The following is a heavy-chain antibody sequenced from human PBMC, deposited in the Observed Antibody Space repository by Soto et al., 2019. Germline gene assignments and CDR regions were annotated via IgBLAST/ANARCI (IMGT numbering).Heavy chain of an antibody. D-gene: IGHD4-4*01. CDR3: AREENSKTIDY. J-gene: IGHJ4*02. CDR2: INHSGST. V-gene: IGHV4-34*01. Sequence: PLETMCLSCAVYGGSFSGYYWSWIRQPPGKGLEWIGEINHSGSTNYNPSLKSRVTISVDTSKNQFSLKLSSVTAADTAVYYCAREENSKTIDYWGQGTLVTVSS. CDR1: GGSFSGYY.